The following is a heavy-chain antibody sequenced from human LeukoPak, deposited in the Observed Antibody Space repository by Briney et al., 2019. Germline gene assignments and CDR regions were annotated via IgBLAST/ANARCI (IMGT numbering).Heavy chain of an antibody. CDR1: GYTFTGYY. Sequence: ASVKVSCKASGYTFTGYYMHWVRQAPGQGLEWMGRINPNSGGTNYAQKFQGRVTMTRETSISTAYMELSRLRSDDTAVYYCARDSGYSYGGNNWFDPWGQGTLATVSS. CDR2: INPNSGGT. V-gene: IGHV1-2*06. D-gene: IGHD5-18*01. J-gene: IGHJ5*02. CDR3: ARDSGYSYGGNNWFDP.